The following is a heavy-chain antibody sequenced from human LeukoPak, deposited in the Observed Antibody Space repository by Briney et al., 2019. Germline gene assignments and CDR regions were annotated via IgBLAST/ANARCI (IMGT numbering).Heavy chain of an antibody. CDR1: GFTFSSYW. CDR2: IKQDGSEK. J-gene: IGHJ4*02. CDR3: ARAVRYYYGSSHYFDY. V-gene: IGHV3-7*01. Sequence: GGSLRLSCAASGFTFSSYWMSWVRQAPGKGLEWVANIKQDGSEKYYVDSVKGRFTISRDNAKNSLYLQMNSLRAEDTAVYYCARAVRYYYGSSHYFDYWGQGTLVTVSS. D-gene: IGHD3-10*01.